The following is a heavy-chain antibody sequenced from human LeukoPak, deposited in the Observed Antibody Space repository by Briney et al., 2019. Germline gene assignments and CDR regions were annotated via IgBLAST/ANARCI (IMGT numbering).Heavy chain of an antibody. CDR3: AREYYGSSGSPNWFDP. J-gene: IGHJ5*02. D-gene: IGHD3-22*01. CDR2: IYYSGST. V-gene: IGHV4-31*03. CDR1: GGSISSGGYY. Sequence: ASETLSLTCTVSGGSISSGGYYWSWIRQHPGKGLEWIGYIYYSGSTYYNPSLKSRVTISVDTSKNQFSLKLSSVTAADTAVYYCAREYYGSSGSPNWFDPWGQGTLVTVSS.